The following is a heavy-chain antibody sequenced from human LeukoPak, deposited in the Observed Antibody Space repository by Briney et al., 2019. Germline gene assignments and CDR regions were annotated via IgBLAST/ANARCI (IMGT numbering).Heavy chain of an antibody. CDR3: ARVKKYSSSYGTNYFHMDV. CDR1: GGSISSYY. D-gene: IGHD6-6*01. Sequence: SETLSLTCTVSGGSISSYYWSWIRQPPGKGLEWIGYSHYSGITNYNPSLKSRVTISVDTSKNQFSLKLSSVTAADTAVYYCARVKKYSSSYGTNYFHMDVWGKGTTVTVSS. V-gene: IGHV4-59*01. CDR2: SHYSGIT. J-gene: IGHJ6*03.